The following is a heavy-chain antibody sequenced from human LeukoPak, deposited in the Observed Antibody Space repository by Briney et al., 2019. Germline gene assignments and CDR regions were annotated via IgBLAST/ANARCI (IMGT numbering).Heavy chain of an antibody. CDR3: AKYRVPYRRADAFDI. CDR2: ISSSSSTI. J-gene: IGHJ3*02. D-gene: IGHD1-14*01. CDR1: GFTFSSYS. V-gene: IGHV3-48*01. Sequence: GGSLRLSCAASGFTFSSYSMNWVRQAPGKGLEWVSYISSSSSTIYYADSVKGRFTISRDNSKNTLYLQMNSLRAEDTAVYYCAKYRVPYRRADAFDIWGQGTMVTVSS.